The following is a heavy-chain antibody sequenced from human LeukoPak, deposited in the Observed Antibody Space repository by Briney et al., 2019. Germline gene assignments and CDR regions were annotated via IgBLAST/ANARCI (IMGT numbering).Heavy chain of an antibody. V-gene: IGHV3-23*01. J-gene: IGHJ4*02. Sequence: SGGSLRLSCAASGFPFSSYTISWVRQAPGKWLEWVSSISGSGDVIYYADSVKGRFTISRDTFKNTLCLQMNSLRAEDTAVYYCSNARPSSDGYSPFDYWGQGTLVTVSS. CDR1: GFPFSSYT. CDR2: ISGSGDVI. CDR3: SNARPSSDGYSPFDY. D-gene: IGHD5-24*01.